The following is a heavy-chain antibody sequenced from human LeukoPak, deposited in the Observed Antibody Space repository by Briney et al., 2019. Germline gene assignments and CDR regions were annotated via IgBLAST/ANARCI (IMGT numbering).Heavy chain of an antibody. J-gene: IGHJ5*02. Sequence: ASVKVSCKASGYSFTDHGISWVRQAPGQGLEWMGWISTYNGDTKYAQKFQGRVTITSETSTNTAYMELRSLRSDDTVVYYCARDLAFLPVPAANGWLDPWGQGTLVTVSS. D-gene: IGHD3-16*01. CDR2: ISTYNGDT. CDR3: ARDLAFLPVPAANGWLDP. CDR1: GYSFTDHG. V-gene: IGHV1-18*01.